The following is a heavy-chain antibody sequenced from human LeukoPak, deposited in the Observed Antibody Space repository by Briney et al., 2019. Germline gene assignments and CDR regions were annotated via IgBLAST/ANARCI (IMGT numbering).Heavy chain of an antibody. D-gene: IGHD4/OR15-4a*01. V-gene: IGHV3-23*01. CDR2: ISGSGGST. J-gene: IGHJ6*03. Sequence: GGSLRLSCAASGFIFSTYATGWVRQAPGKGLEWVSTISGSGGSTYYADSVKGRFTISRDNSKNTLYLQMNSLKAEDTAVYYCAKRVVLTRYMDVWGKGTTVTVSS. CDR3: AKRVVLTRYMDV. CDR1: GFIFSTYA.